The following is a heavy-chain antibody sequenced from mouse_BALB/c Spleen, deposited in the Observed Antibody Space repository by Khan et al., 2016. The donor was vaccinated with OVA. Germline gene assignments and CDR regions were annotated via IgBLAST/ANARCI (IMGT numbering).Heavy chain of an antibody. CDR1: GFTFSSYG. V-gene: IGHV5-17*02. CDR2: ISSDSSTI. Sequence: EVQLQESGGGLVQPGGSRKLSCAASGFTFSSYGMHWVRQAPEKGLEWVAYISSDSSTIYYAATEKGRFTISRDNPKNTLFLQKTSLRSEDTAMYYCARSYYYGYYFDYWDQGTTLTVSS. D-gene: IGHD1-1*01. CDR3: ARSYYYGYYFDY. J-gene: IGHJ2*01.